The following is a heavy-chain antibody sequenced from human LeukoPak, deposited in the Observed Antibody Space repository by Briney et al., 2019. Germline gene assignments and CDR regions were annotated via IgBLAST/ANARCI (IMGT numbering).Heavy chain of an antibody. CDR1: GLAFNSYG. J-gene: IGHJ3*02. V-gene: IGHV3-48*01. Sequence: GGSLRLSCAASGLAFNSYGMSWVRQAPGKGLEWVSYISSSSSTIYYADSVKGRFTISRDNAKNSLYLQMNSLRAEDTAVYYCARDYSSSSGKHAFDIWGQGTMVTVSS. CDR3: ARDYSSSSGKHAFDI. D-gene: IGHD6-13*01. CDR2: ISSSSSTI.